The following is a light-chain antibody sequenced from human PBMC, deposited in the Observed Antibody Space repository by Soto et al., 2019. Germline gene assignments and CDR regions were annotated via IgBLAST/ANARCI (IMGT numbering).Light chain of an antibody. V-gene: IGKV3-20*01. J-gene: IGKJ1*01. CDR1: QSVSRNS. CDR3: QQYGGSPGT. CDR2: SAS. Sequence: EIVLTQSPGTLSLFPGESATLSCRASQSVSRNSLAWYQQKPGQAPRLLIYSASSRTGGTPDRFSGSGTGTDFTLTISGLEPEDSAVYYCQQYGGSPGTFGQGTKVEIK.